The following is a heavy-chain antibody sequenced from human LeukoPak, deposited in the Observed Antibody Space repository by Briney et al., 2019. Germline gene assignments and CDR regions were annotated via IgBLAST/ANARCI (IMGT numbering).Heavy chain of an antibody. CDR2: IYSGGST. CDR1: GFTVSSNY. D-gene: IGHD3-9*01. J-gene: IGHJ4*02. V-gene: IGHV3-53*05. CDR3: AKVSRRYFDWLPVYFDY. Sequence: PGGSLRLSCAASGFTVSSNYMSWVRQAPGKGLEWVSVIYSGGSTYYADSVKGRFTISRDNAKNSLYLQMNSLRAEDTALYYCAKVSRRYFDWLPVYFDYWGQGTLVTVSS.